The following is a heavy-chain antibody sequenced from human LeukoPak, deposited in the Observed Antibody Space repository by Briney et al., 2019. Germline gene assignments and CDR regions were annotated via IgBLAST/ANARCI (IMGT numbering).Heavy chain of an antibody. V-gene: IGHV3-21*01. CDR1: GFNFNTYS. Sequence: GGSLRLSCAASGFNFNTYSMNWVRQAPGKGLEWVSGISSVSTYIYYADSVKGRFTISRDSAKNSLFLQMNSLRVEDTALYYCARGSEGSSLNWFDPWGQGTLVTVSS. CDR2: ISSVSTYI. CDR3: ARGSEGSSLNWFDP. J-gene: IGHJ5*02. D-gene: IGHD6-6*01.